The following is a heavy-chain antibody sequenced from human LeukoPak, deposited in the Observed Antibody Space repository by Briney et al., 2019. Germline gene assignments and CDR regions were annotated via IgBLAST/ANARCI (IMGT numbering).Heavy chain of an antibody. Sequence: ASVKVSCKASGGTFSSYAISWVRQAPGQGLEWMGGIIPIFGTANYAQKFQGRVTITADESTSTAYMELSSLRSEDTAVYYCARGEDPPLYGDYETDPAGYWGQGTLVTVSS. CDR3: ARGEDPPLYGDYETDPAGY. J-gene: IGHJ4*02. D-gene: IGHD4-17*01. V-gene: IGHV1-69*13. CDR2: IIPIFGTA. CDR1: GGTFSSYA.